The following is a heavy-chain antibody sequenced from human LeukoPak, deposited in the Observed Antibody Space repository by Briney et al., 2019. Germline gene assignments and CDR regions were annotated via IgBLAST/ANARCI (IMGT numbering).Heavy chain of an antibody. CDR3: ARWAPYCSSTSCPFYFDY. CDR2: IIPIFGIT. V-gene: IGHV1-69*04. J-gene: IGHJ4*02. Sequence: GSSVKVSCKASGGTFSSYAINWGRQAPGQGLEWMGRIIPIFGITNYAQKFQGRVTITADKSTGTAYMELSSLRSEDTAVYFCARWAPYCSSTSCPFYFDYWGQGTLVTVSS. D-gene: IGHD2-2*01. CDR1: GGTFSSYA.